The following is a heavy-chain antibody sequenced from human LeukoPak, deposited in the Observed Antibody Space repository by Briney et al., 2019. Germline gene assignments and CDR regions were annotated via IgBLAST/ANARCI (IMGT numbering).Heavy chain of an antibody. CDR2: INSDGSAT. Sequence: GGSLRLSCAASGFTFGSPWMHWVRQAPGKGLVWVSRINSDGSATAYADSVKGRFTISRDNAENTLYLQMNGLRAEDTAVYYCARGTAGYHSSYFDYWGRGTLVTVSS. J-gene: IGHJ4*02. V-gene: IGHV3-74*01. D-gene: IGHD3-16*02. CDR3: ARGTAGYHSSYFDY. CDR1: GFTFGSPW.